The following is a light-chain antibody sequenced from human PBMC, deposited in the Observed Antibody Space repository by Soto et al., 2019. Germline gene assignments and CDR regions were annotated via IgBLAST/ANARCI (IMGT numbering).Light chain of an antibody. CDR2: EGS. CDR3: CSYAGSSTSL. V-gene: IGLV2-23*01. Sequence: QSALTQPASVSGSPGQSITISCTGTSSDVGSYNLVSWYQQHPGKAPKLMIYEGSKRPSGVSNRFSGSKSGNTASLTISGLQAEDEADYYCCSYAGSSTSLFGGGTKLTFL. J-gene: IGLJ2*01. CDR1: SSDVGSYNL.